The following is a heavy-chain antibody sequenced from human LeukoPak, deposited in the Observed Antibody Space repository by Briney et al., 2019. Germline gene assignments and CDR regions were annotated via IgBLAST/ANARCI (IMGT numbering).Heavy chain of an antibody. J-gene: IGHJ6*02. D-gene: IGHD3-10*01. V-gene: IGHV1-69*04. CDR3: ARGYYGSGSYPLSGYYYYYGMDV. Sequence: ASVKVSCKASGGTFSSYAISWVRQAPGQGLEWMGRIIPILGIANYAQKFQGRVTITADKSTSTVYMELSSLRSEDTAVYYCARGYYGSGSYPLSGYYYYYGMDVWGQGTTVTVSS. CDR2: IIPILGIA. CDR1: GGTFSSYA.